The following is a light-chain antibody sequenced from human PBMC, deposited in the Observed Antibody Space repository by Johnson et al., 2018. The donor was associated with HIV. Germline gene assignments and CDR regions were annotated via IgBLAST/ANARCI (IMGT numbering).Light chain of an antibody. CDR3: GTWDSSLSAYV. CDR1: SSNIGKNY. J-gene: IGLJ1*01. CDR2: ENN. Sequence: QSVLTQPPSVSAAPRQKVTISCSGSSSNIGKNYVSWYQQLPGTAPKLLIYENNKRPSGIPDRFSGSKSGTSATLGITGLQTGDEADYYCGTWDSSLSAYVFGTGTKVTVL. V-gene: IGLV1-51*02.